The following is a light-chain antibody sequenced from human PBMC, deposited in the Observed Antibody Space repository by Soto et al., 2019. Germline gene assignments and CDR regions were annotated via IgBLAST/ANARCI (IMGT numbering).Light chain of an antibody. Sequence: EIVMTQSPATLSVSPGEGATLSCRASQSVSTNLAWYQQKPGQAPRLLIYGASTRATGIPARFSGSGSGTEFTPTISSLQSEDFAVYYCQQYNNWPPWTFGQGTKVEIK. CDR1: QSVSTN. CDR3: QQYNNWPPWT. J-gene: IGKJ1*01. V-gene: IGKV3-15*01. CDR2: GAS.